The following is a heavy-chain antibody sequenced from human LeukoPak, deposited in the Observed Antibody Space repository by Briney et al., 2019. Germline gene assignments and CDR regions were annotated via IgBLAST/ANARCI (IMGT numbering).Heavy chain of an antibody. J-gene: IGHJ4*02. V-gene: IGHV4-34*01. Sequence: SETLSLTCAVYGGSLNGHYWSWIRQSPGKGLEWIGEGSDIGGTKFNPSLKSRVSISADTSKNQSSLKLTSMTAADTAVYYCARGGVQAPMAIIPRSFDYWGQGTLVTVSS. CDR2: GSDIGGT. D-gene: IGHD5-24*01. CDR1: GGSLNGHY. CDR3: ARGGVQAPMAIIPRSFDY.